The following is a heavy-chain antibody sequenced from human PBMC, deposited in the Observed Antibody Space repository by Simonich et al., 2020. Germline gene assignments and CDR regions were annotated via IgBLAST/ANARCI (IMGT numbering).Heavy chain of an antibody. Sequence: QVQLVQSGAEVKKPGASVKVSCKASGYTFTSYGISWVRQAPGKGLEWMGRLSAYNGNTNYSQKLQGRVTMTTDTSTSTAYMELRSLRSDDTAVYYCARASRGTWWYYYFDYWGQGTLVTVSS. J-gene: IGHJ4*02. D-gene: IGHD2-15*01. V-gene: IGHV1-18*01. CDR2: LSAYNGNT. CDR1: GYTFTSYG. CDR3: ARASRGTWWYYYFDY.